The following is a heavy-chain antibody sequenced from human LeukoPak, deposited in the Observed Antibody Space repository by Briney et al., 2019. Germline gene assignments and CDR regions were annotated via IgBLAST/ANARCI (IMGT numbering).Heavy chain of an antibody. CDR3: ARSERIIMILGGAFDI. D-gene: IGHD3-22*01. Sequence: SETLSLTCTVSGDSISSYYWSWIRQPPGKGLEWIGYIYYSGSTNYSPSLKSRVTISIDTSKNQFSLKLSSVTAADTAVYYCARSERIIMILGGAFDIWGQGTVVTVSS. J-gene: IGHJ3*02. CDR2: IYYSGST. V-gene: IGHV4-59*08. CDR1: GDSISSYY.